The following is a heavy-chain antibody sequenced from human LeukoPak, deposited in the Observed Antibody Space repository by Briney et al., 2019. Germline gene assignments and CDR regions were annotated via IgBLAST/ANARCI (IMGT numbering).Heavy chain of an antibody. J-gene: IGHJ5*02. CDR3: ARAFLYYDNLAGYYGGWFAP. V-gene: IGHV3-53*01. CDR2: IYSGGTT. D-gene: IGHD3-9*01. Sequence: PGGSLRLSCAASGLTVSSNFMSWVRQAPGKGLEWVSIIYSGGTTFYTDSVKGRFTISRDNSKNTLYLQMNNLRVEDTAVYYCARAFLYYDNLAGYYGGWFAPWGQGTLVTVSS. CDR1: GLTVSSNF.